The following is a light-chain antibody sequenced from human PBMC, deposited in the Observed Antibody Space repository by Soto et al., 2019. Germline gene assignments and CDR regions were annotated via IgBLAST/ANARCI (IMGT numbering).Light chain of an antibody. V-gene: IGKV2-28*01. CDR2: LGS. CDR1: QSLLHSYGFNY. CDR3: MQALQTPPT. Sequence: DIVMTQSPLSLSVTLGEPASISCRSTQSLLHSYGFNYLDWYLQKPGQSPQLLIYLGSNRASGVPDRFSVIGSGTDFTLKISRVEAEDVGVYYCMQALQTPPTFGQGTKVEIK. J-gene: IGKJ1*01.